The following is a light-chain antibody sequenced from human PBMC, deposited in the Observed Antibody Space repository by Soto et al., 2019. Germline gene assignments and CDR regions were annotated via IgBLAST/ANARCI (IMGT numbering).Light chain of an antibody. CDR3: QQSFSTPT. CDR1: QRINIY. V-gene: IGKV1-39*01. J-gene: IGKJ5*01. CDR2: SAS. Sequence: DFQMTQSPSSLSTSIGDRVTITCRASQRINIYLNWYRQKPGKAPELLIYSASNLQSGVPSRFSGSGSWTYFTLTISGLQSEDFETYYCQQSFSTPTFGQGTRLDIK.